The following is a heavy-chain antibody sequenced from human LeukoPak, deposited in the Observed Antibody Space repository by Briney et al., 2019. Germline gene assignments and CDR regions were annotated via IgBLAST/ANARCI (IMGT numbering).Heavy chain of an antibody. CDR3: ARYYGSGSHLFDY. CDR1: GGSISSYY. CDR2: IYYSGST. D-gene: IGHD3-10*01. J-gene: IGHJ4*02. Sequence: SETLSLTCTVSGGSISSYYWSWIRQPPGKGLEWIGYIYYSGSTNYNPSLKSRVTISVDTSKNQFSLKLSSVTAADTAVYYCARYYGSGSHLFDYWGQGTLVTVSS. V-gene: IGHV4-59*01.